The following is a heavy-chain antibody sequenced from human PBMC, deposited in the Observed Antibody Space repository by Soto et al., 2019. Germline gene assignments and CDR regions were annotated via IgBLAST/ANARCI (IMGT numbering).Heavy chain of an antibody. J-gene: IGHJ3*02. D-gene: IGHD6-6*01. CDR3: ARDPYSSSSGAAFGI. Sequence: SETLSLTCTVSGGSISSGGYYWSWIRQHPGKGLEWIGYIYYSGSTYYNPSLKSRVTISVDTSKNQFSLKLSSVTAADTAVYYCARDPYSSSSGAAFGIWGQGTMVTVSS. CDR2: IYYSGST. V-gene: IGHV4-31*03. CDR1: GGSISSGGYY.